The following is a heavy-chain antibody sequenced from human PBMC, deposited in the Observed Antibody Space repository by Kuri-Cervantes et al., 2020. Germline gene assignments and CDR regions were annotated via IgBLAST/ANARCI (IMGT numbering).Heavy chain of an antibody. D-gene: IGHD2-21*01. CDR2: IYYSGST. J-gene: IGHJ4*02. V-gene: IGHV4-59*01. CDR1: GGSISSYY. CDR3: ARGFSSERPVMTDY. Sequence: GSLRLSCTVSGGSISSYYWSWIRQPPGKGLEWIGYIYYSGSTNYNPSLKSRVTISVDTSKNQFSLKLSSVTAADTAVYYCARGFSSERPVMTDYWGQGTLVTVSS.